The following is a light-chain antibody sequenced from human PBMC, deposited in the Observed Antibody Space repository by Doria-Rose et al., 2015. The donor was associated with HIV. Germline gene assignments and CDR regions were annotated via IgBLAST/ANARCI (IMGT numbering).Light chain of an antibody. CDR1: QRVKSSY. J-gene: IGKJ5*01. CDR2: DAS. CDR3: QQYGTSRGT. Sequence: TQSPGTPSLSPGERATLSCRASQRVKSSYLAWYQQKPGQAPRLLIYDASTSATGIPVRFSGSGSGTDFTLTISRLEPEDVAVYYCQQYGTSRGTFGQGTRLEIK. V-gene: IGKV3-20*01.